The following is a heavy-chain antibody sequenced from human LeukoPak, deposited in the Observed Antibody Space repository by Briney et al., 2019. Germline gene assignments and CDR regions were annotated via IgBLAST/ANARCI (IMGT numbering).Heavy chain of an antibody. CDR3: ARTNTVTTLFDY. CDR2: ISGTSTHI. D-gene: IGHD4-17*01. V-gene: IGHV3-21*01. Sequence: SGGSLRLSCAASGFSFSDYNMNWVRQAPGKGLEWVSSISGTSTHIFYPDSLKGRFTISRDNAKNSLYLQMNSLSAEDTAVYYCARTNTVTTLFDYWGQGALVTVSS. J-gene: IGHJ4*02. CDR1: GFSFSDYN.